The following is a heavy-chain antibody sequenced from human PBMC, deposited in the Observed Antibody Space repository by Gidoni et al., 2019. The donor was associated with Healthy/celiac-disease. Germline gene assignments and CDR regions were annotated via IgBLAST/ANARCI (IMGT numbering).Heavy chain of an antibody. V-gene: IGHV3-21*01. CDR1: GFTFSSYS. CDR2: ISSSSSYI. CDR3: ARPGYGDSHATWGMDV. D-gene: IGHD4-17*01. J-gene: IGHJ6*02. Sequence: EVQLVESGGGLVKPGGSLRLSCAASGFTFSSYSMNWVRQAPGKGLEWFSSISSSSSYIYYADSVKGRFTISRDNAKNSLYLQMNSLRAEDTAVYYCARPGYGDSHATWGMDVWGQGTTVTVSS.